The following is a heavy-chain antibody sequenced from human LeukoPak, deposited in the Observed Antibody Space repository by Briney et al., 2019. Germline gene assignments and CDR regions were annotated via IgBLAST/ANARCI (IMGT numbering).Heavy chain of an antibody. Sequence: GGSLRLSCAASGFAFSSYWVTWVRRAPGKGLEWLANINQDGSVRSYVDSVKGRFTISRDNAKNSLCLQMNSLRAEDTAVYYCATARGAYWGQGTLVTVSS. CDR3: ATARGAY. V-gene: IGHV3-7*05. CDR1: GFAFSSYW. D-gene: IGHD4/OR15-4a*01. J-gene: IGHJ4*02. CDR2: INQDGSVR.